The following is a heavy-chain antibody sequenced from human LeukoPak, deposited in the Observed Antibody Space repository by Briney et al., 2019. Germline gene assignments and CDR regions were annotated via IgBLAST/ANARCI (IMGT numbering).Heavy chain of an antibody. J-gene: IGHJ6*02. CDR3: ARESDYYYYYGMDV. CDR2: IYYSGST. V-gene: IGHV4-59*01. CDR1: GGSISSYY. Sequence: PSETLSLTCTVSGGSISSYYWSWIRQPPGKGLEWIGYIYYSGSTNYNPSLKSRVTISVDTSKNQFSLKLSSVTAADTAVYYCARESDYYYYYGMDVWGQGTTVTVSS.